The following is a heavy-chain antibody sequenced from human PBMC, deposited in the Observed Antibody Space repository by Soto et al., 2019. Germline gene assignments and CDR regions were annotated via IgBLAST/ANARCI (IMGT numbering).Heavy chain of an antibody. V-gene: IGHV1-18*01. Sequence: ASVKVSCKASGYTFTSYGISWVRQAPGQGLEWMGWISAYNGNTNYAQKLQGRVTMTTDTSTSTAYMELRRLRSDDTAVYYCARGYYYDSGAYAFDIWGQGTMVTVSS. CDR1: GYTFTSYG. J-gene: IGHJ3*02. CDR3: ARGYYYDSGAYAFDI. CDR2: ISAYNGNT. D-gene: IGHD3-22*01.